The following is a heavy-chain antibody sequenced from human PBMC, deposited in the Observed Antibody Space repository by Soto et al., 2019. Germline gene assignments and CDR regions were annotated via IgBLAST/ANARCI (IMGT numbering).Heavy chain of an antibody. Sequence: QVQLVQSGAEVKKPGSSVKVSCKASGGTFSSYISWVRQAPGQGLEWMGRIIPILGIANYAQKFQGRVTITADKSTSTAYMELSSLRSEDTAVYYCARLLYDDSSGYPVDYWGQGTLVTVSS. J-gene: IGHJ4*02. CDR3: ARLLYDDSSGYPVDY. V-gene: IGHV1-69*02. D-gene: IGHD3-22*01. CDR1: GGTFSSY. CDR2: IIPILGIA.